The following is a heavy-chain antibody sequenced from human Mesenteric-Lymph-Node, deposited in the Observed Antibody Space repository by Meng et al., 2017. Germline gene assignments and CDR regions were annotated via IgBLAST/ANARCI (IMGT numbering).Heavy chain of an antibody. CDR1: GYIFSNLD. J-gene: IGHJ4*02. CDR2: MSPKSGDT. V-gene: IGHV1-8*01. CDR3: ARGITQGVDC. Sequence: QVQLVQSGAEVKEPGASVKVSCKASGYIFSNLDINWVRQAAGQGLEWMGWMSPKSGDTGYAQKFQGRVTMTRDTSINTAYMELSSLRSEDTGLYFCARGITQGVDCWGQGTLVTVSS.